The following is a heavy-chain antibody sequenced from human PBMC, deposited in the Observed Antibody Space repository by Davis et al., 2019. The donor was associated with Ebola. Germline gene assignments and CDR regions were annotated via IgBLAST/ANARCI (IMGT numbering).Heavy chain of an antibody. V-gene: IGHV1-8*01. CDR2: MNPNSGNT. J-gene: IGHJ3*02. CDR3: ARDLWPTVTLDAFDI. Sequence: ASVKVSCKASGYTFTSYDINWVRQATGQGLEWMGWMNPNSGNTGYAQKFQGRVTMTRNTSISTAYMELSSLRSDDTAVYYCARDLWPTVTLDAFDIWGQGTMVTVSS. CDR1: GYTFTSYD. D-gene: IGHD4-17*01.